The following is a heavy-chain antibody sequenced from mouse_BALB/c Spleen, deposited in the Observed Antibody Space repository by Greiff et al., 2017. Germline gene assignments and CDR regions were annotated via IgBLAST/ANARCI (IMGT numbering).Heavy chain of an antibody. CDR3: ARQDDFAY. J-gene: IGHJ3*01. CDR2: ISSGGSYT. CDR1: GFTFSSYA. V-gene: IGHV5-9-3*01. Sequence: EVQVVESGGGLVKPGGSLKLSCAASGFTFSSYAMSWVRQTPEKRLEWVATISSGGSYTYYPDSVKGRFTISRDNAKNTLYLQMSSLRSEDTAMYYCARQDDFAYWGQGTLVTVSA.